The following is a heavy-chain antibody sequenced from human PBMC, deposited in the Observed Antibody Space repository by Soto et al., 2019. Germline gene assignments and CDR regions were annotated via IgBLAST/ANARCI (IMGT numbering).Heavy chain of an antibody. CDR1: GFTVSDYV. D-gene: IGHD3-10*01. CDR2: VSHDGRNM. CDR3: AKG. V-gene: IGHV3-30*18. J-gene: IGHJ1*01. Sequence: VQLVESGGGVVQPGRSLRLCCAASGFTVSDYVMHWVRQAPGKGLEWVAGVSHDGRNMHYADSVKGRLTISRDRSNNTMSLRMASLEARDTDGYYCAKGRGQG.